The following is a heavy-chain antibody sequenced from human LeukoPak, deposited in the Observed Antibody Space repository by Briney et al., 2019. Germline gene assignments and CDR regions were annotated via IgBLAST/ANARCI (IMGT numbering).Heavy chain of an antibody. V-gene: IGHV3-30*02. CDR2: IWFDGSSQ. D-gene: IGHD3-10*01. J-gene: IGHJ5*02. CDR3: AKSGVRVVITGGS. CDR1: GFTLSSYG. Sequence: PGGSLRLSCATSGFTLSSYGMHWVRQAPGKGLEWVAFIWFDGSSQYYADSVKGRFTISRDNPKNTLYLEMKSLRVEDTAVYYCAKSGVRVVITGGSWGQGTLVTVSS.